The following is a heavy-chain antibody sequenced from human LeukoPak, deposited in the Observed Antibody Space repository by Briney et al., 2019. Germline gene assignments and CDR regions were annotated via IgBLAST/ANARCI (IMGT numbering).Heavy chain of an antibody. CDR2: IYSGGST. V-gene: IGHV3-66*01. Sequence: GGSLRLSCAASGFTVSSSYMSWVRQAPGKGLECVSVIYSGGSTYYADSVKGRFTISRDNSKNTLYLQKNSLRAEDTAVYYCARDQGYGSGSFLGWFDPWGQGTLVTVSS. D-gene: IGHD3-10*01. CDR3: ARDQGYGSGSFLGWFDP. CDR1: GFTVSSSY. J-gene: IGHJ5*02.